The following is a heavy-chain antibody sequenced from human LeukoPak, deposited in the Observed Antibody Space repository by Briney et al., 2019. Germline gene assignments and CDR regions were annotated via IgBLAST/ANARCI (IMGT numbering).Heavy chain of an antibody. D-gene: IGHD3-10*01. CDR2: ISYDGSNK. V-gene: IGHV3-30-3*01. Sequence: GGSLRLSCAASGFTFSGYAMHWVRQAPGKGLEWVAVISYDGSNKYYADSVKGRFTISRDNSKNTLYLQMNSLRAEDTAVYYCARDGLTMVRGNPDYWGQGTLVTVSS. CDR3: ARDGLTMVRGNPDY. CDR1: GFTFSGYA. J-gene: IGHJ4*02.